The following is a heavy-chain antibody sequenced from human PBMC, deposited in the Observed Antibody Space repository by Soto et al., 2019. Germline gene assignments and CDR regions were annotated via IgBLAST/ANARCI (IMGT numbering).Heavy chain of an antibody. CDR2: IYYSGSP. D-gene: IGHD3-10*01. CDR1: GGSISSGDYY. V-gene: IGHV4-30-4*01. CDR3: DREVRVVRHPFDY. J-gene: IGHJ4*02. Sequence: QVQLQESGPGLVKPSQTLSLTCTVSGGSISSGDYYWSWIRQPPGKGLEWIGYIYYSGSPYYNPSLKSRVNLSVDTSKNQFSLKLSSVTAADTAVYYCDREVRVVRHPFDYWGQGTLVTVSS.